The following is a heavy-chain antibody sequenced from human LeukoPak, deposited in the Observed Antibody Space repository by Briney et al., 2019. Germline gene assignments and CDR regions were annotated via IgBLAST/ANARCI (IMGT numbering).Heavy chain of an antibody. J-gene: IGHJ6*03. CDR2: ISGSGGST. V-gene: IGHV3-23*01. CDR3: AKDLLANPEYYYYYMDV. Sequence: GGSLRLSCAASGFTFSSYAMSWVRQAPGKGLEWVSAISGSGGSTYFADSVKGRFTISRDNSKHTLYLQMNSLRAEDTAVYYCAKDLLANPEYYYYYMDVWGKGTTVTVSS. D-gene: IGHD2-15*01. CDR1: GFTFSSYA.